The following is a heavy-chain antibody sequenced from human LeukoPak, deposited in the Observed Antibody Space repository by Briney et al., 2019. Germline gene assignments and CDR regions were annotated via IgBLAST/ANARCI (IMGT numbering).Heavy chain of an antibody. Sequence: SETLSLTCTVSGGSISSYYWSWIRQPPGGGVVGIGYIYYSGSTNYNPSLKSRVTISVDTSKNQFSLKLSSVTAADTAVYYCARESTVAGTGIDYWGQGTLVTVSS. D-gene: IGHD6-19*01. CDR1: GGSISSYY. J-gene: IGHJ4*02. CDR2: IYYSGST. CDR3: ARESTVAGTGIDY. V-gene: IGHV4-59*01.